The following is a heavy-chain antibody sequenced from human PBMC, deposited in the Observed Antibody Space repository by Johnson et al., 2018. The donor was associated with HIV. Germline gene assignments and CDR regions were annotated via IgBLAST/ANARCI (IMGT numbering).Heavy chain of an antibody. CDR3: AKDIDAVPLAAFDAFDI. D-gene: IGHD2-8*01. V-gene: IGHV3-9*01. CDR2: ISWNSGSI. Sequence: VQLVESGGGLVQPGRSLRLSCAASGFTFDDYAMHWVRQAPGKGLEWVSHISWNSGSIGYADSVKGRFTISRDNAKNSLYLQMNSLRAEDTALYYCAKDIDAVPLAAFDAFDIWGQGTMVTVSS. J-gene: IGHJ3*02. CDR1: GFTFDDYA.